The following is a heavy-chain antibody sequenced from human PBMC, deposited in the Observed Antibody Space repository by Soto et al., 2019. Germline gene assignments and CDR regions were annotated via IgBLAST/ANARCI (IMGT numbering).Heavy chain of an antibody. Sequence: GGSLRLSCAASGFTFSSYGMHWVRQAPGKGLEWVAVIWYDGSNKYYADSVKGRFTISRDNSKNTLSLQMKSLRAEDTAVFYCARDGSKKSRSQPNFDYWGQGTLVTVSS. D-gene: IGHD2-2*01. CDR2: IWYDGSNK. V-gene: IGHV3-33*01. J-gene: IGHJ4*02. CDR1: GFTFSSYG. CDR3: ARDGSKKSRSQPNFDY.